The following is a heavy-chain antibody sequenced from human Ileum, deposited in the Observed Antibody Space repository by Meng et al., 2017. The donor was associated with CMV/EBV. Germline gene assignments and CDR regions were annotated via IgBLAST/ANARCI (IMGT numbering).Heavy chain of an antibody. J-gene: IGHJ4*02. CDR2: ITGSGYTT. CDR3: AITMVRGRLDY. CDR1: GFTFSNYT. Sequence: SFAASGFTFSNYTMSWVRQAPGKGLQWVSTITGSGYTTNYADSVKGRFTISRDNSKNTVSLEMTGLRAEDTALYYCAITMVRGRLDYWGQGSLVTVSS. V-gene: IGHV3-23*01. D-gene: IGHD3-10*01.